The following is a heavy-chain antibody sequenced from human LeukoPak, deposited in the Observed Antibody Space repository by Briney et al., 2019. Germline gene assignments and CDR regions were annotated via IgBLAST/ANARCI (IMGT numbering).Heavy chain of an antibody. V-gene: IGHV4-31*03. CDR2: IYYSGST. CDR1: GGSINSGGYY. J-gene: IGHJ6*02. D-gene: IGHD6-19*01. CDR3: AREDYSGWSQQGVGMDV. Sequence: PSETLSLTCTVSGGSINSGGYYWNWIRQHPGKGLEWIGYIYYSGSTHYNPSLKSRVTILVDTSKNQFSLKLSSVTAADTAVYYCAREDYSGWSQQGVGMDVWGQGTTVTVSS.